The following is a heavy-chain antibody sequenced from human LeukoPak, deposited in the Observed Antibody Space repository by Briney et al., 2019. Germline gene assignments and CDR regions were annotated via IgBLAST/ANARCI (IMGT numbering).Heavy chain of an antibody. Sequence: NASPTLPLNCPGSGGSISSVNYSRSWVRQPDGTGLEWIGRVYTSGRTNYNPSLKSRLIITDDKYTKQSSLELSSVTTADTAVHYCAREKIGYYGGSGRGWFDRWGQGTLVTVSS. CDR1: GGSISSVNYS. CDR2: VYTSGRT. J-gene: IGHJ5*02. V-gene: IGHV4-61*02. CDR3: AREKIGYYGGSGRGWFDR. D-gene: IGHD3-22*01.